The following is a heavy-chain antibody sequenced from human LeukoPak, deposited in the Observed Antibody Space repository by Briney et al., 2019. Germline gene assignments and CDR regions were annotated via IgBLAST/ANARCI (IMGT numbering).Heavy chain of an antibody. D-gene: IGHD6-13*01. CDR3: ARTAAHPSHYYGMDV. CDR1: GFTVSSNY. J-gene: IGHJ6*02. Sequence: GGSLRLSCAASGFTVSSNYMSWVRQAPGKGLEWVSVICSGGSTYYADSVKGRFTISRDNSKNTLYLQMNSLRAEDTAVYYCARTAAHPSHYYGMDVWGQGTTVTVSS. V-gene: IGHV3-66*01. CDR2: ICSGGST.